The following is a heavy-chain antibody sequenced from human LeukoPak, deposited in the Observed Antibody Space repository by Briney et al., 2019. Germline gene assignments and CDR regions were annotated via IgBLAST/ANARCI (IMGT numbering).Heavy chain of an antibody. CDR1: GFTFSSYG. CDR2: ISYDGSNK. Sequence: GGSLRLSCAASGFTFSSYGMHWVRQAPGKGLEWVAVISYDGSNKYYADSVKGRFTISRDNSKNTLYLQMNSLRAEDTAVYYCARDPEWLRLDDYWGQGTLVTVSS. D-gene: IGHD5-12*01. CDR3: ARDPEWLRLDDY. J-gene: IGHJ4*02. V-gene: IGHV3-30*03.